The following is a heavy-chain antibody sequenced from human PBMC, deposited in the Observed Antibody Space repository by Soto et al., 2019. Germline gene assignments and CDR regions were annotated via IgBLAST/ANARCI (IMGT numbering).Heavy chain of an antibody. CDR2: ISAYNGNT. V-gene: IGHV1-18*01. CDR1: GYTFTSYG. Sequence: QVQLVQSGAEVKKPGASVKVSCKASGYTFTSYGISWVRQAPGQGLEWMGWISAYNGNTNYEQKLQGRVTMTTDTSTSKTYMKLRSLRSDDTAVYYCAGDYSSGWYGRDYYDYGMDVWGQGTTVTVSS. D-gene: IGHD6-19*01. CDR3: AGDYSSGWYGRDYYDYGMDV. J-gene: IGHJ6*02.